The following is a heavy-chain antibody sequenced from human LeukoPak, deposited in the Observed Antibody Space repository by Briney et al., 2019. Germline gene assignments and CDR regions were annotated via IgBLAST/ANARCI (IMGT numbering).Heavy chain of an antibody. Sequence: GGSLRLSCAASGFTFSSYAMHWVRQAPGKGLEYVSAISSNGGSTYYANSVKGRFTISRDNSKNTLYLQMGSLRAEDMAVYYCARDVRGYSYGSYYYYYYYMGVWGKGTTVTVSS. V-gene: IGHV3-64*01. CDR3: ARDVRGYSYGSYYYYYYYMGV. D-gene: IGHD5-18*01. J-gene: IGHJ6*03. CDR2: ISSNGGST. CDR1: GFTFSSYA.